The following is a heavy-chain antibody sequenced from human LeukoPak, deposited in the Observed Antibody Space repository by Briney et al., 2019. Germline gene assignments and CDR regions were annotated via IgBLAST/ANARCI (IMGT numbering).Heavy chain of an antibody. CDR2: IRGIGGST. Sequence: GWSLRLSYAASGFTLSHHAISGVREAPGKGLEWVSAIRGIGGSTYYAHSVTGRFTISRDNSKNTLDLPKNSLRAEDTPVYYCGKVVSYYYDGSVYYPDYWGQGTLVTVSS. CDR3: GKVVSYYYDGSVYYPDY. J-gene: IGHJ4*02. D-gene: IGHD3-22*01. V-gene: IGHV3-23*01. CDR1: GFTLSHHA.